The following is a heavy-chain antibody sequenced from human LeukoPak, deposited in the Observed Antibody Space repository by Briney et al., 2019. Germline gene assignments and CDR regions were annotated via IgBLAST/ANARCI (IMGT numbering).Heavy chain of an antibody. CDR2: IIPILGIA. D-gene: IGHD3-9*01. V-gene: IGHV1-69*04. CDR1: GGTFSSYA. Sequence: ASVKVSCKASGGTFSSYAISWVRQAPGQGLEWMGRIIPILGIANYAQKFQGRVTITADKSTSTAYMELSSLRSEDTAGYYCARESQFGDILTGPNWFDPWGQGTLVTVSS. CDR3: ARESQFGDILTGPNWFDP. J-gene: IGHJ5*02.